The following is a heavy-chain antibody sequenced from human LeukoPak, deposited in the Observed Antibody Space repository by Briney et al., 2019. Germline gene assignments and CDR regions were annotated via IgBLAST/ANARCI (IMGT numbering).Heavy chain of an antibody. J-gene: IGHJ6*02. V-gene: IGHV1-46*01. CDR2: INPSGGST. Sequence: ASVKVSCKASGYTFTSYYMHWVRQAPGQGLEWMGIINPSGGSTSYAQKFQGRVTMTRDTSTSTVYMELSSLRSEDTAVYYCARGEPPYCSGGGCYSGYGMDVWGQGTTVTVSS. CDR1: GYTFTSYY. CDR3: ARGEPPYCSGGGCYSGYGMDV. D-gene: IGHD2-15*01.